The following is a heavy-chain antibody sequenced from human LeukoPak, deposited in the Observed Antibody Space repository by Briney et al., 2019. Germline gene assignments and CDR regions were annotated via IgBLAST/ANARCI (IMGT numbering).Heavy chain of an antibody. Sequence: GGSLRLSCTASGFTFSNYAMHWVRQAPGKGLDWVTIISYDGSSKYYADSVKGRFTISRDNSKNTLYLQMNSLKTEDTAVYYCTTDWYYYDSSGYQGPPDYWGRGTLVTVSS. V-gene: IGHV3-30*03. CDR1: GFTFSNYA. CDR3: TTDWYYYDSSGYQGPPDY. J-gene: IGHJ4*02. D-gene: IGHD3-22*01. CDR2: ISYDGSSK.